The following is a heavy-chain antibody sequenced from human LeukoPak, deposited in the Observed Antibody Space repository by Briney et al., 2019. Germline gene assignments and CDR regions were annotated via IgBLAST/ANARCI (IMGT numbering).Heavy chain of an antibody. J-gene: IGHJ3*02. V-gene: IGHV4-31*03. CDR2: IYYSGST. CDR1: GGSISSGGYY. CDR3: ARADSSGDDAFDI. Sequence: SETLSLTCTVSGGSISSGGYYWSWIRQHPGKGLEWIGYIYYSGSTYYNPSLKSRVTISVDTSKNQFPLKLSSVTAADTAVYYCARADSSGDDAFDIWGQGTMVTVSS. D-gene: IGHD3-22*01.